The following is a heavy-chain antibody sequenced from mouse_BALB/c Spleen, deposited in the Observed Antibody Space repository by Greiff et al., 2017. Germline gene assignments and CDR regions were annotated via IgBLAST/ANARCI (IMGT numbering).Heavy chain of an antibody. J-gene: IGHJ2*01. CDR2: IDTSDSYT. V-gene: IGHV1-69*01. CDR1: GYTFTDYW. D-gene: IGHD2-1*01. Sequence: QVHVKQPGAELVMPGASVKMSCKASGYTFTDYWMHWVKQRPGQGLEWIGAIDTSDSYTSYNQKFKGKATLTVDESSSTAYMQLSSLTSEDSAVYYCARSNGNYYFDYWGQGTTLTVSS. CDR3: ARSNGNYYFDY.